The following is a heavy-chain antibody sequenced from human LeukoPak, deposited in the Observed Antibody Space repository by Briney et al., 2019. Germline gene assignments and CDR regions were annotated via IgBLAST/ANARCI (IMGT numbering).Heavy chain of an antibody. V-gene: IGHV3-23*01. CDR2: ISGSGGST. D-gene: IGHD2-21*02. CDR3: AKDGGLAYCGGDCYWGFDY. CDR1: GFTFSSYA. Sequence: GGSLRLSCAASGFTFSSYAMSWVRQAPGKGLEWVSAISGSGGSTYYADSVKGRFTISRDNSKNTLYLQMNSLRAEDTAVYYCAKDGGLAYCGGDCYWGFDYWGQGTLVTVSS. J-gene: IGHJ4*02.